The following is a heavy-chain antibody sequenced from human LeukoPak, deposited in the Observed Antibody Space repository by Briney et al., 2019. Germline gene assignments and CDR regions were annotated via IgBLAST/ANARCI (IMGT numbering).Heavy chain of an antibody. CDR3: AKRPDGSRNYYSTFDY. V-gene: IGHV3-23*01. J-gene: IGHJ4*02. CDR2: ISGTGGNT. CDR1: GLTLSSYP. D-gene: IGHD3-10*01. Sequence: PGGSLRLSCAVSGLTLSSYPMSWVRHAPGQGLEWVSSISGTGGNTYYADSVEGRFTISRDNSKNTQHMQMNSLRDENTAVYHCAKRPDGSRNYYSTFDYWGQGTLVTVSS.